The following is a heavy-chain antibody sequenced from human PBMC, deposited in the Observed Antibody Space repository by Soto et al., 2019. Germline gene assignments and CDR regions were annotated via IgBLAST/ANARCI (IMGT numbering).Heavy chain of an antibody. Sequence: PGGSLSLSCAASGFTFTRYSMNWVRQAPGKGLEWVSSISSTTNYIYYADSMTGRFTVSRDNAKNSVYLEMNSLSAEDTAVYYCARESEDLTSNFDYWGQGTLVTVSS. J-gene: IGHJ4*02. CDR1: GFTFTRYS. CDR3: ARESEDLTSNFDY. CDR2: ISSTTNYI. V-gene: IGHV3-21*01.